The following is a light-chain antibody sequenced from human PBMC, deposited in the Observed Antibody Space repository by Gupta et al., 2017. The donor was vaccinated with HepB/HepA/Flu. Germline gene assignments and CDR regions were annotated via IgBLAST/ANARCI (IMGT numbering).Light chain of an antibody. CDR1: SEHRYYS. CDR2: VNSDGSH. CDR3: QTWDSVIL. V-gene: IGLV4-69*01. J-gene: IGLJ2*01. Sequence: QLVLTQSPSASASLGASVKLTCTLSSEHRYYSIAWHQQQPEKVPRYLMKVNSDGSHSRGGGIPDRFSGSSSGAERYXIXSSLQSXDEADYYCQTWDSVILFGGGTKLTVL.